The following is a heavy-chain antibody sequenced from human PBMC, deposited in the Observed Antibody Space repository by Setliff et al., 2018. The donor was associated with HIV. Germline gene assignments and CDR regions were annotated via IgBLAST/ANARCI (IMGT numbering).Heavy chain of an antibody. Sequence: SETLSLTCAVSGGSISNHWWSWFRQPPGKGLEWIAYIQASGITNHKPSLKSRVTISVDTSKNQFSLNLNSVTAADTAVYYCVRHHDSDFSGDPDWFDLWGQGILVTVSS. J-gene: IGHJ5*02. CDR1: GGSISNHW. D-gene: IGHD2-15*01. CDR3: VRHHDSDFSGDPDWFDL. V-gene: IGHV4-4*08. CDR2: IQASGIT.